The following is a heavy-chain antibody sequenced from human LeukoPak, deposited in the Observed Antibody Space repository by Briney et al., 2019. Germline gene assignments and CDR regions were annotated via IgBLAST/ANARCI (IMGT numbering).Heavy chain of an antibody. CDR2: IPYDGSNK. Sequence: GGSLRLSCAASGFTFTSYGMHCVRQAPGNGLDWVAVIPYDGSNKYYADSVKGRFSISRDNSKNTLYLQMNSLRAEETAGYYCAKDLGQLEPYDAFDIWGQGTMVTASS. CDR3: AKDLGQLEPYDAFDI. J-gene: IGHJ3*02. CDR1: GFTFTSYG. V-gene: IGHV3-30*18. D-gene: IGHD1-1*01.